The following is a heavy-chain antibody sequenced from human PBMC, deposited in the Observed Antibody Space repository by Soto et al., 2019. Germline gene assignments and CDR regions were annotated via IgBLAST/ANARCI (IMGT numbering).Heavy chain of an antibody. CDR2: ISGSGGST. Sequence: QPGGSLRLSCAASGFTFTSYGIHWVRQAPGKGLELVSAISGSGGSTYYADSVKGRFTISRDNSKNTLYLQMNSLRAEDTAVYYCAKDGVYGDYYDAFDIWGQGTMATVS. V-gene: IGHV3-23*01. D-gene: IGHD4-17*01. CDR3: AKDGVYGDYYDAFDI. J-gene: IGHJ3*02. CDR1: GFTFTSYG.